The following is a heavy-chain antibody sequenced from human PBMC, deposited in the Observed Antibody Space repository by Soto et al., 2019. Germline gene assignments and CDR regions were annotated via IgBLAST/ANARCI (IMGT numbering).Heavy chain of an antibody. CDR1: AFTVSSND. D-gene: IGHD3-22*01. V-gene: IGHV3-53*01. CDR3: ARRPLNSNGAY. CDR2: IYSSGST. J-gene: IGHJ4*02. Sequence: EVQLVESGGGLIQPGGSLRLSCAASAFTVSSNDMSWVRQAPGKGLEWVSLIYSSGSTHYADSVKGRFTISRDNSKNTVHIQMNSLRAEDTAVYYCARRPLNSNGAYWGQGTLVTVSS.